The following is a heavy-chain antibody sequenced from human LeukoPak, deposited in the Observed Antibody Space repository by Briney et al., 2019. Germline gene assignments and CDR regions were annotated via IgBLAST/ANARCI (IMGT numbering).Heavy chain of an antibody. CDR1: GFTFSNYG. D-gene: IGHD1-26*01. Sequence: GGSLRLSCAASGFTFSNYGMHWVRQAPGKGLEWVAVIWYGGSNKYYADSVKGRFIISRDNSKNTMFLQMNDLRAEDTGVYYCAKKDLPTGSYTPFDHWGRGTLVTVSS. V-gene: IGHV3-33*03. CDR3: AKKDLPTGSYTPFDH. J-gene: IGHJ4*02. CDR2: IWYGGSNK.